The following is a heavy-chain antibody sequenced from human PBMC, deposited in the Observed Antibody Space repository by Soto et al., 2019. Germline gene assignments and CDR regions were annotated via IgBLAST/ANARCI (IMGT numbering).Heavy chain of an antibody. Sequence: SETLSLTCNVSGSPISSYYWGWFRQPPGQGLEWVGYIYYAGTTSYNPSLRSRVAISVDASKSQFSLDLRSVTAADTAVYYCARLGGRYPAFAYWGHGALVTVSS. V-gene: IGHV4-59*08. CDR1: GSPISSYY. CDR3: ARLGGRYPAFAY. CDR2: IYYAGTT. J-gene: IGHJ4*01. D-gene: IGHD2-15*01.